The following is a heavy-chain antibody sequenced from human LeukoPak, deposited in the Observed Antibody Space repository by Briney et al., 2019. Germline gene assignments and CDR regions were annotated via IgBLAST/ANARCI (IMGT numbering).Heavy chain of an antibody. CDR1: GFTFDDYA. Sequence: PGRSLRLSCAASGFTFDDYAMHWVRQAPGKGLEWVSGISWNSGSIGYADSVKGRFTISRDNAKNSLYLQMNSLRAEDTAVYYCARDAVVVPAANWYYDSYYYYYMDVWGKGTTVTISS. V-gene: IGHV3-9*01. J-gene: IGHJ6*03. D-gene: IGHD2-2*01. CDR2: ISWNSGSI. CDR3: ARDAVVVPAANWYYDSYYYYYMDV.